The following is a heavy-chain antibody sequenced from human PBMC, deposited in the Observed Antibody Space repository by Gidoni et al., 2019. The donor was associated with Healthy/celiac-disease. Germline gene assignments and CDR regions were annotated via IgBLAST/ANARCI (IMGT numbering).Heavy chain of an antibody. CDR1: GVSFSGYY. CDR2: INHSGST. J-gene: IGHJ4*02. V-gene: IGHV4-34*01. CDR3: ARGRY. Sequence: QVHLQQSGAGLFTPSETLSLTCAVYGVSFSGYYWSWIRQPPGKGLEWIGEINHSGSTNYNPSLKSRVTRSVDTSKNQFSLKLSSVTAADTAVYYCARGRYWGQGTLVTVSS.